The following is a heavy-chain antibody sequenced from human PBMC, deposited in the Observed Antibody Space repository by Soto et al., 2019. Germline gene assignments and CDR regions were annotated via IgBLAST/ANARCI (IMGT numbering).Heavy chain of an antibody. D-gene: IGHD3-10*01. J-gene: IGHJ4*02. CDR1: GGSISSGDYY. V-gene: IGHV4-61*08. Sequence: SETLSLTCTVSGGSISSGDYYWSWIRQPPGKGLEWIGYIYYRGNTNYNPSLKSRVTISVDTSKNQFSLKLNSMTAADTAVYYCARHNYGSGSTYFDYWGQGTLVTVSS. CDR2: IYYRGNT. CDR3: ARHNYGSGSTYFDY.